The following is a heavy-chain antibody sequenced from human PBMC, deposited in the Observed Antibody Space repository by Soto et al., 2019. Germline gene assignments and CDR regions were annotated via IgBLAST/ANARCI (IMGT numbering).Heavy chain of an antibody. CDR1: GGSISSSNYY. V-gene: IGHV4-39*01. CDR2: VYYNGFS. Sequence: QLQLRESGPGLVKPSETLSLTCTVSGGSISSSNYYWAWIRQSPGKGMEWIGSVYYNGFSYYNPSLKSRVTISVDTSKNQFSLKLTSVTAADTAVYYCARMGDCCSGPGELDPWGQGTLVTVSS. CDR3: ARMGDCCSGPGELDP. J-gene: IGHJ5*02. D-gene: IGHD6-19*01.